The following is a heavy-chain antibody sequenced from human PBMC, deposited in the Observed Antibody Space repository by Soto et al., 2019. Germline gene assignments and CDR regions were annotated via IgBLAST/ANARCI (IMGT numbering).Heavy chain of an antibody. D-gene: IGHD3-22*01. CDR2: IVVGSGNT. CDR1: GFNFSGSA. J-gene: IGHJ4*02. V-gene: IGHV1-58*01. CDR3: AADTYYYDSSNYYSFDY. Sequence: SVKVSCNASGFNFSGSAVQWVRQARGQRLERIGWIVVGSGNTNYAQKFQERVTITRDMSTSTAYRELSSLRSEDTDVYYCAADTYYYDSSNYYSFDYWGQGTLVTVTS.